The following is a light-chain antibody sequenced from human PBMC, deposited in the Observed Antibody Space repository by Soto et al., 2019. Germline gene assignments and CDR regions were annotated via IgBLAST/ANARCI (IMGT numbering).Light chain of an antibody. CDR2: DAS. J-gene: IGKJ4*01. CDR1: QDISNY. Sequence: DIQMTQSPSSLSASVGDRVTITCQASQDISNYLHWYQQKPGKAPKLLIYDASNLETGVPSRFSRSGSGTDFTFTISSLQPEDIATYYCQQYDNRPSLTFGGGTKVEIK. CDR3: QQYDNRPSLT. V-gene: IGKV1-33*01.